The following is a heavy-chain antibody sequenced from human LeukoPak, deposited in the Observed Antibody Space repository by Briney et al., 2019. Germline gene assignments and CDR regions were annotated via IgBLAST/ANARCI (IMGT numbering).Heavy chain of an antibody. Sequence: GGSLRLSCAAAGFTFTSHAMSWVRQAPGEGLEWVSAVSGSGDSTYYADSVKGRFTISRDNSKNTLYMQMISLRAEDTAVYYCAEVKGDQYDSSGIDFLGQGTLVTVSS. CDR1: GFTFTSHA. CDR3: AEVKGDQYDSSGIDF. CDR2: VSGSGDST. J-gene: IGHJ4*02. D-gene: IGHD3-22*01. V-gene: IGHV3-23*01.